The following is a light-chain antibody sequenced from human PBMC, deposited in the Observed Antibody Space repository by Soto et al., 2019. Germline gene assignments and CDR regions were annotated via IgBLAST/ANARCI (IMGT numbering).Light chain of an antibody. CDR2: RNN. CDR1: SSNIGSNY. J-gene: IGLJ1*01. Sequence: QSVLPQPPSASGTPGQRVTISCSGSSSNIGSNYVYWYQQLPGTAPKLLIYRNNQRPSGVPDRFSGSKSGTSASLAISGLRSEDEADYYCAAWDDSLSGRGVFGTGTKVT. CDR3: AAWDDSLSGRGV. V-gene: IGLV1-47*01.